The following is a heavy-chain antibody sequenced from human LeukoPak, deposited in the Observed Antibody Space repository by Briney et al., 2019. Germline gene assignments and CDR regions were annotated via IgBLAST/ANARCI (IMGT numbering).Heavy chain of an antibody. CDR3: ARLEVITTEDASDI. J-gene: IGHJ3*02. Sequence: SVKVSCKASGGTFSSYAISWVRQAPGQGLEWMGGIIPIFGTANYAQKFQGRVTITADESTTTAYMELSSLRSEDTAVYYCARLEVITTEDASDIWGQGTMVTVSS. CDR1: GGTFSSYA. V-gene: IGHV1-69*13. CDR2: IIPIFGTA. D-gene: IGHD3-22*01.